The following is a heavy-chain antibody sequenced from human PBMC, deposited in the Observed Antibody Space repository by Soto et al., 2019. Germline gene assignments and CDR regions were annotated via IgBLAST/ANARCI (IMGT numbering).Heavy chain of an antibody. J-gene: IGHJ6*02. CDR1: GFTFSSYW. CDR3: ARDEGDGSGSQGNGVWDYYYGMDV. D-gene: IGHD3-10*01. CDR2: IKQDGSEK. Sequence: EVQLVESGGGLVQPGGSLRLSCAASGFTFSSYWMSWVRQAPGKGLEWVANIKQDGSEKYYVDSVKGRFTISRDNAKNSLYLQMNSLRAEDTAVYYCARDEGDGSGSQGNGVWDYYYGMDVWGQGTTVTVSS. V-gene: IGHV3-7*04.